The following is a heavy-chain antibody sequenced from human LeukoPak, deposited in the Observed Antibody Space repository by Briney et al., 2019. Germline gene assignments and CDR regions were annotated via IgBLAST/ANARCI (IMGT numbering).Heavy chain of an antibody. V-gene: IGHV5-51*01. CDR1: GYSFTSYW. Sequence: GESLKISCKGSGYSFTSYWIGWVRQMPGKGLEWMGITYPGDSDTRYSPSFQGQVTISADKSISTAYLQWSSLKASDTAMYYCARSGRIAAAGTGIAYYYGMDVWGQGTTVTVSS. CDR2: TYPGDSDT. J-gene: IGHJ6*02. D-gene: IGHD6-13*01. CDR3: ARSGRIAAAGTGIAYYYGMDV.